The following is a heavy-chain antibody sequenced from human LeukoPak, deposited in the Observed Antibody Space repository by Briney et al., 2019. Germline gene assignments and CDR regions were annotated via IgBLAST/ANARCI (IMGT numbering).Heavy chain of an antibody. CDR1: GYSFTSYW. V-gene: IGHV5-51*01. Sequence: GESLKISCKSSGYSFTSYWIGWAPQVPGKGLELMGIFYPGDSDTRYSPSFQGQVTISADKSISTAYLQWSSLKASDTAMYYCARQDSSGWHFDYWGQGTLVTVSS. J-gene: IGHJ4*02. CDR3: ARQDSSGWHFDY. D-gene: IGHD6-19*01. CDR2: FYPGDSDT.